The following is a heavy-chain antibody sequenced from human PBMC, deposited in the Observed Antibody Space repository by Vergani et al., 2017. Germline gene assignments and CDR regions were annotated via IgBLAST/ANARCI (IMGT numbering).Heavy chain of an antibody. V-gene: IGHV3-74*01. D-gene: IGHD1-26*01. CDR1: GFTFSSYS. CDR2: INSDGSST. J-gene: IGHJ5*02. Sequence: EVQLVESGGGQVKPGGSLRLSCAASGFTFSSYSMNWVRQAPGKGLEWVSRINSDGSSTSYADSVKGRFTISRDNAKNSLYLQMNSLRAEDTALYYCARDSPWQWELLGHWFDPWGQGTLVTVSS. CDR3: ARDSPWQWELLGHWFDP.